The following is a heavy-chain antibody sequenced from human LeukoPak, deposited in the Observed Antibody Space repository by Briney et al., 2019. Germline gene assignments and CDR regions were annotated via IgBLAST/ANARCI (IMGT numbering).Heavy chain of an antibody. J-gene: IGHJ4*02. CDR2: ISFDGTSK. CDR3: AKVMAERRTLTPYFDY. Sequence: AGGSLRLSCAASGFTFSSYVIHWVRQAPGKGLEWVAVISFDGTSKHYADSVKGRFFISRDTPMKTVYLQLNSLRPEDTAVYYCAKVMAERRTLTPYFDYWGQGALVTVSS. V-gene: IGHV3-30*18. D-gene: IGHD1-1*01. CDR1: GFTFSSYV.